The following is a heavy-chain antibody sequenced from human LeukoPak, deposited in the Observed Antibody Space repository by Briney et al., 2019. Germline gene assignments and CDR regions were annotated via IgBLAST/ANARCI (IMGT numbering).Heavy chain of an antibody. CDR3: AKVPGRVELREFDP. CDR1: GFTFSSYG. V-gene: IGHV3-23*01. CDR2: ISGSGGST. J-gene: IGHJ5*02. Sequence: GGTLRLSCAASGFTFSSYGMSWVRQAPGKGLEWVSAISGSGGSTYYADSVKGRFTISRDNSKNTLYLQMNSLRAEDTAVYYCAKVPGRVELREFDPWGQGTLVTVSS. D-gene: IGHD1-26*01.